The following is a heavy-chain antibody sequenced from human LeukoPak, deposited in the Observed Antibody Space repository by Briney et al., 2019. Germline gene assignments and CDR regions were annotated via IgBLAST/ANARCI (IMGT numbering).Heavy chain of an antibody. Sequence: GGSLRLSCAASGFTFSSYTMNWVRQAPGKGLAWVSTISGSGATTYYADSVKGRFTISRDNSKNTLYLQMNSLRAEDTAVYYCAKKLVGQGRYFDYWGQGTLVTVSS. CDR2: ISGSGATT. V-gene: IGHV3-23*01. J-gene: IGHJ4*02. CDR3: AKKLVGQGRYFDY. CDR1: GFTFSSYT. D-gene: IGHD2-2*01.